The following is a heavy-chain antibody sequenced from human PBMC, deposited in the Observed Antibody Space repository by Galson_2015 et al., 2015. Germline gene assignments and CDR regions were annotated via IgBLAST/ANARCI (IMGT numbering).Heavy chain of an antibody. Sequence: SLRLSCAASGFTFSDYYMSWIRQAPGKGLEWVSYISSSGSTIYYADSVKGRFTISRDNAKNSLYLQMNSLRAEDAAVYYCARGCSSTSCYAADAFDIWGQGTMVTVSS. CDR2: ISSSGSTI. V-gene: IGHV3-11*01. CDR1: GFTFSDYY. D-gene: IGHD2-2*01. J-gene: IGHJ3*02. CDR3: ARGCSSTSCYAADAFDI.